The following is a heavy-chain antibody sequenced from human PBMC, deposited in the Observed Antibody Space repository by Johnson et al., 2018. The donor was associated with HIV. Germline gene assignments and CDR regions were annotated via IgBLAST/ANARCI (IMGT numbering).Heavy chain of an antibody. Sequence: LQPVESGGGVLQPGGSLSLSCAASGFTFSSYWLSWVRQSPGKGLEWVANIKQAGSEKYYVDSVKGRFTISRDNPWNTLYLQMNNLTSEDTGAYYCAKSIVVVLVGDNDDAFDMWGLGTMVTVSS. J-gene: IGHJ3*02. CDR2: IKQAGSEK. CDR1: GFTFSSYW. CDR3: AKSIVVVLVGDNDDAFDM. V-gene: IGHV3-7*02. D-gene: IGHD2-21*01.